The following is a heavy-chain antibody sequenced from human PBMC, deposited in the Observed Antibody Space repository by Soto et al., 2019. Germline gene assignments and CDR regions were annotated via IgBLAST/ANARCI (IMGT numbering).Heavy chain of an antibody. CDR1: GGSISSYY. Sequence: SETLSLTCTVSGGSISSYYWSWIRQPPGKGLEWIGYIYYSGSTNYNPSLKSRVTISVDTSKNQFSLKLSSVTAADTAVYYCARDNYYGSGSAPMDVWGRGTTVTVSS. CDR2: IYYSGST. D-gene: IGHD3-10*01. CDR3: ARDNYYGSGSAPMDV. J-gene: IGHJ6*02. V-gene: IGHV4-59*01.